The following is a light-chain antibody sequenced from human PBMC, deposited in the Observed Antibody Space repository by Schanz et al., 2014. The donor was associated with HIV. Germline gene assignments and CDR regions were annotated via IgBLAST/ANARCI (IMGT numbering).Light chain of an antibody. CDR1: QSVSSSY. CDR2: GAS. CDR3: QQRSNWPGT. J-gene: IGKJ1*01. Sequence: EIVLTQSPGTLSLSPGEGVTLSCRASQSVSSSYLAWYQQKPGQAPRLLIYGASSRATGVPDRFGGSGSGTDFTLTISSLEPEDFAVYYCQQRSNWPGTFGQGTKVEIK. V-gene: IGKV3D-20*02.